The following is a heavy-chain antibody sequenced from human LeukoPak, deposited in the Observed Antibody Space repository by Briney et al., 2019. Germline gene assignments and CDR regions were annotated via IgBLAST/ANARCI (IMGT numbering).Heavy chain of an antibody. CDR2: IYTSGST. J-gene: IGHJ6*03. D-gene: IGHD6-25*01. CDR1: GGSISSYY. V-gene: IGHV4-4*07. Sequence: SETLSLTCTVSGGSISSYYWSWIRQPAGKGLEWIGRIYTSGSTNYNPSLKSRVTMSVDTSKNQFSLKLSSVTAADTAVYYCAREKPNSSGWPYYYYYYMDVWGKGTTVTVSS. CDR3: AREKPNSSGWPYYYYYYMDV.